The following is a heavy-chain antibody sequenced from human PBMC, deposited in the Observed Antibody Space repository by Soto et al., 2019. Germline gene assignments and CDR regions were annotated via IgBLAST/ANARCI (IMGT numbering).Heavy chain of an antibody. CDR3: AKDCGGSCYPYYYYYYMDV. Sequence: SLRLSCAASGFTFDDYAMHWVRQAPGKGLEWVSGISWNSGSIGYADSVKGRFTISRDNAKNSLYLQMNSLRAEDTALYYCAKDCGGSCYPYYYYYYMDVWGKGTTVTVSS. D-gene: IGHD2-15*01. V-gene: IGHV3-9*01. CDR2: ISWNSGSI. CDR1: GFTFDDYA. J-gene: IGHJ6*03.